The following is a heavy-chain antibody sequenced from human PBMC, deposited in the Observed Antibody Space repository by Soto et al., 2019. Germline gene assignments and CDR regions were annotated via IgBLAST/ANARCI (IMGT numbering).Heavy chain of an antibody. CDR2: IYYSGST. V-gene: IGHV4-31*03. Sequence: PSETLSLTCTVSGGSISSGGYYWSWIRQHPGKGLEWIGYIYYSGSTYYNPSLKSRVTISVDTSKNQFSLKLSSVTAADTAVYYCARAYYDSSGYLVPPLFDYWGQGTLVTVSS. J-gene: IGHJ4*02. CDR3: ARAYYDSSGYLVPPLFDY. D-gene: IGHD3-22*01. CDR1: GGSISSGGYY.